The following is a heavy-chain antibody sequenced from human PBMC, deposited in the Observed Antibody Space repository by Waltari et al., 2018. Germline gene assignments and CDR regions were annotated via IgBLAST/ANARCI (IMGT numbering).Heavy chain of an antibody. J-gene: IGHJ4*02. V-gene: IGHV3-23*01. CDR1: GFPFSSYA. Sequence: EVQLLGSGGGLVQPGGSLSLSCAASGFPFSSYAMSWVRQAPGKGLEWVSAISGSGGSTYYADSVKGRFTISRDNSKNTLYLQMNSLRAEDTAVYYCAKDQPQRIVGATGPFDYWGQGTLVTVSS. D-gene: IGHD1-26*01. CDR3: AKDQPQRIVGATGPFDY. CDR2: ISGSGGST.